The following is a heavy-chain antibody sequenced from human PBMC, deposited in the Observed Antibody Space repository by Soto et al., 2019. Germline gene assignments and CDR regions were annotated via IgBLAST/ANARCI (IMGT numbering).Heavy chain of an antibody. V-gene: IGHV4-30-2*01. CDR2: IYHSGST. J-gene: IGHJ5*02. D-gene: IGHD4-17*01. Sequence: SETLSLTCAFSCGSSISGGYSGSWIRQPPGKGLEWIGYIYHSGSTYYNPSLKSRVTISVDRSKNQFSLKLSSVTAADTAVYYCARGPTVTTDLGWFDPWGQGTLVTVSS. CDR1: CGSSISGGYS. CDR3: ARGPTVTTDLGWFDP.